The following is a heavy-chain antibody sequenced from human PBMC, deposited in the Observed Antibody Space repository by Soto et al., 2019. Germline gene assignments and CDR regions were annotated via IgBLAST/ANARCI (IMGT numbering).Heavy chain of an antibody. D-gene: IGHD6-19*01. CDR2: IKSKTDGGTT. CDR1: GFTFSNAW. J-gene: IGHJ4*02. Sequence: PGGSLRLSCAASGFTFSNAWMSWVRQPPGKGLEWVGRIKSKTDGGTTDYVAPVKGRFIISRDDSKNMVYLQMSSLKTEDTAMYYCTTGQVAGTRDYWGQGTLVTVSS. CDR3: TTGQVAGTRDY. V-gene: IGHV3-15*01.